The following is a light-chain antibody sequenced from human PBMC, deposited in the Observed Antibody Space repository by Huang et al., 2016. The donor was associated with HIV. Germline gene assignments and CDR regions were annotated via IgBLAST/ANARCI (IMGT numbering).Light chain of an antibody. J-gene: IGKJ1*01. V-gene: IGKV2D-29*02. CDR2: EVS. CDR3: MQTLQPAT. CDR1: QSLLHSDGKTY. Sequence: DIVLTQTPLSLSVTPGQPASISCKSSQSLLHSDGKTYLYWYLQKAGQSPQLLIDEVSHRFSGVPDRFSGSGSKINFTLTISRVEAEDVGIYYCMQTLQPATFGQGTKVEIK.